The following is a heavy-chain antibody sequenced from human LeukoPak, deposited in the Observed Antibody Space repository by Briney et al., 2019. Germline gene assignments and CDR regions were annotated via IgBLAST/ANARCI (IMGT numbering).Heavy chain of an antibody. CDR3: ARDRTTGGGYFSFDY. CDR1: GFTFSSYA. J-gene: IGHJ4*02. CDR2: ISYDGSNK. V-gene: IGHV3-30-3*01. Sequence: QPGRSLRLSCAASGFTFSSYAMHWVRQAPGKGLEWVAVISYDGSNKYYADSVKGRFTISRDNSKNTLYLQMNSLRAEDTAVYYCARDRTTGGGYFSFDYWGQGTLVTVSS. D-gene: IGHD1-1*01.